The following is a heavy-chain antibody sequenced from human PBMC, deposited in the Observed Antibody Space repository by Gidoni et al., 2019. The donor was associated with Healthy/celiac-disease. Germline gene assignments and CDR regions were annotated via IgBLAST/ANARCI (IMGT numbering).Heavy chain of an antibody. CDR2: ISSSGSTI. Sequence: QVQLVESGGGLVKPGGSRRLSCAASGFPFIDYYMSCIRQAPGKGLEWVSYISSSGSTIYYADSVKGRFTISRDNAKNSLYLQMNSLRAEDTAVYYCARVLVRLGELSFPDYWGQGTLVTVSS. J-gene: IGHJ4*02. CDR3: ARVLVRLGELSFPDY. V-gene: IGHV3-11*01. CDR1: GFPFIDYY. D-gene: IGHD3-16*02.